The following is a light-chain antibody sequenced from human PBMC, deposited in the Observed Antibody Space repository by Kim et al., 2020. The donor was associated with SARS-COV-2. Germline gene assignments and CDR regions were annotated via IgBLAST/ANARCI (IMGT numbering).Light chain of an antibody. CDR3: QDYNKGRPWT. V-gene: IGKV3-15*01. J-gene: IGKJ4*02. Sequence: IAMTQSPATLSVSPGDRVTLSCRASQSVDRNIAWYQQKPGQPPRLLIYDASTRATGVADRFSGSGSGTEFTLTISSLQSEDLAVYYCQDYNKGRPWTCGGGTKVDIK. CDR1: QSVDRN. CDR2: DAS.